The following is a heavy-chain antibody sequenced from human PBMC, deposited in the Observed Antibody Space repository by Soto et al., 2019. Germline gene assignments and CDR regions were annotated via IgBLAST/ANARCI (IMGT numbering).Heavy chain of an antibody. CDR3: VRDQLYYYDIFGRPLNGFDI. D-gene: IGHD3-22*01. CDR1: GFTFSDYY. CDR2: ISSSGTTI. J-gene: IGHJ3*02. V-gene: IGHV3-11*04. Sequence: GGSLRLSCAASGFTFSDYYMSWIRQAPEKELEWVSYISSSGTTIYYADSVKGRFTISRDNAENSLYLQMNSLGAEDTALYYRVRDQLYYYDIFGRPLNGFDIWGQGTVVTVSS.